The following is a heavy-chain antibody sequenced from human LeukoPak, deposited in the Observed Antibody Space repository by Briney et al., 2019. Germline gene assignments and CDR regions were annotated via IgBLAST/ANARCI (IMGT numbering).Heavy chain of an antibody. V-gene: IGHV4-4*02. CDR1: GGSFSSNNW. J-gene: IGHJ1*01. CDR2: IYHSGST. CDR3: ARAPDGVVEYFQY. D-gene: IGHD2-15*01. Sequence: PSETLSLTCAVSGGSFSSNNWWSWVRQPPGKGLEWIGEIYHSGSTKYNPSLKSRVTMSIDKSKNQFSPNLSFVTAADTAVYYCARAPDGVVEYFQYWGQGTLVTVSS.